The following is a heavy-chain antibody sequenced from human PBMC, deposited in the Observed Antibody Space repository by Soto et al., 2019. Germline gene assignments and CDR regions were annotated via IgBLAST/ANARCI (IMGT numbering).Heavy chain of an antibody. CDR1: GGSFSGYY. V-gene: IGHV4-34*01. CDR3: ARGGGYPPFDY. Sequence: QVQLQQWGAGLLKPSETLSLTCAVYGGSFSGYYWSWIRQPPGKGLEWIGEINHSGSTNYNPSLKSRVTILVDTSKNQFSLKLSSVTAADTAVYYCARGGGYPPFDYWGQGTLVTVSS. CDR2: INHSGST. J-gene: IGHJ4*02. D-gene: IGHD1-26*01.